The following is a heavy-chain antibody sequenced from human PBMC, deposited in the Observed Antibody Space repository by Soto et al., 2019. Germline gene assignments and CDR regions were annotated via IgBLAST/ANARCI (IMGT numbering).Heavy chain of an antibody. J-gene: IGHJ6*04. Sequence: QITLKESRPTLVKPTQTLTLTCSFSGFSLYTRGVGVCWVRQPPGKALECLALLYWDNTRRYSPSLKNSLTIAKGTSENQVVLTMTNMEPEDTGTYYCARYTTDTYVDVWGKGTTVTVSS. CDR1: GFSLYTRGVG. CDR3: ARYTTDTYVDV. D-gene: IGHD2-2*02. V-gene: IGHV2-5*02. CDR2: LYWDNTR.